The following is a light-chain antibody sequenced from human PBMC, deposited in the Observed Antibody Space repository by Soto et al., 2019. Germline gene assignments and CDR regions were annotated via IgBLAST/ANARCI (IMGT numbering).Light chain of an antibody. CDR2: DAS. CDR3: QQRAGWPIT. J-gene: IGKJ5*01. Sequence: EIVLTQSPATLPLSPVEIVIVSFMASEYITIYLAWYQRNPGQAPRLLIYDASNRATGIPGRFSGSGSGTDFTLTISSLEPDDFAVYYCQQRAGWPITFGQGTRLEIK. V-gene: IGKV3-11*01. CDR1: EYITIY.